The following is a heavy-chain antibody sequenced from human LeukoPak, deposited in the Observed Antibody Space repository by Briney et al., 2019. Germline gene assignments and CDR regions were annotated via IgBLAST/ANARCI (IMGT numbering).Heavy chain of an antibody. CDR2: IYYTGNT. V-gene: IGHV4-59*12. CDR3: ASRSPASPDY. D-gene: IGHD2-2*01. J-gene: IGHJ4*02. Sequence: SETLSLTCTVSGGAISYYYWNWIRQPPGKGLEWIGYIYYTGNTNYNPSLKSRVTISVDTSKNQFSLKLSSVTAADTAVYYCASRSPASPDYWGQGTLVTVSS. CDR1: GGAISYYY.